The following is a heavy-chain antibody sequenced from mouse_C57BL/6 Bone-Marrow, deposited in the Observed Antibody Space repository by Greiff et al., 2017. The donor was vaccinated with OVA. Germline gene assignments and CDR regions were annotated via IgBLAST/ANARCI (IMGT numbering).Heavy chain of an antibody. J-gene: IGHJ1*03. CDR3: ARKGYGSSWYFDV. CDR2: IDPETGGT. CDR1: GYTFTDYE. V-gene: IGHV1-15*01. D-gene: IGHD1-1*01. Sequence: VQLQQSGAELVRPGASVTLSCKASGYTFTDYEMHWVKQTPVHGLEWIGAIDPETGGTAYNQKFKGKAILTADKSSSTAYMELRSLTSEDSAVYFCARKGYGSSWYFDVWGTGTTVTVSS.